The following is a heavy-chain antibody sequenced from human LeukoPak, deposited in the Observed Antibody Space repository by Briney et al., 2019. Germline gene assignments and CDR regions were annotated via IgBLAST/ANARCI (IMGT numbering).Heavy chain of an antibody. CDR3: AKDLLYSDVWGSYRPNPLDY. D-gene: IGHD3-16*02. CDR2: IWNDGSNT. Sequence: PGRSLRLSCAASGFTFSSYGMHWVRQAPGKGLEWVAVIWNDGSNTYYADSVKGRFTISRDNSKNTLYLQMNSLRAEDTAVYYCAKDLLYSDVWGSYRPNPLDYWGQGTLVTVSS. J-gene: IGHJ4*02. CDR1: GFTFSSYG. V-gene: IGHV3-33*06.